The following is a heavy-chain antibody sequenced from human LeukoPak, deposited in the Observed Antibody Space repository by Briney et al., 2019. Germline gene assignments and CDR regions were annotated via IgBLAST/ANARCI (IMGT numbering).Heavy chain of an antibody. D-gene: IGHD6-19*01. CDR3: ARERSGCYIFDY. CDR2: INPNSGGT. CDR1: GYTFTGYY. Sequence: SVKVSCKASGYTFTGYYMHWVRQAPGQGLEWMGWINPNSGGTYYAQKFQGRVTMTRDTSISTAYMELSRLRSDDTAVYYCARERSGCYIFDYWGQGTLVTVSS. V-gene: IGHV1-2*02. J-gene: IGHJ4*02.